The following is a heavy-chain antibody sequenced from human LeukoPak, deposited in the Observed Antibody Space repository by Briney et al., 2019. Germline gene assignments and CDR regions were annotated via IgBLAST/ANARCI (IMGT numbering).Heavy chain of an antibody. CDR1: GFTFSSYA. Sequence: PGRSLRLSCAASGFTFSSYAMHWVLQAPGKGLEWVAVISYDGSNKYYADSVKGRFTISRDNSKNTLYLQMNSLRAEDTAVYYCARAAVEWELSYWGQGTLVTVSS. CDR2: ISYDGSNK. J-gene: IGHJ4*02. CDR3: ARAAVEWELSY. V-gene: IGHV3-30-3*01. D-gene: IGHD1-26*01.